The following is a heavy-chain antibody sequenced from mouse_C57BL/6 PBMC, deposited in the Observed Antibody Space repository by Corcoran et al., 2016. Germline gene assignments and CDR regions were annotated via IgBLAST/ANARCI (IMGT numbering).Heavy chain of an antibody. V-gene: IGHV1-81*01. CDR3: ARQGYDYDVDYFDY. CDR2: IYPRSGNT. CDR1: CYTFTRYG. Sequence: QVQLQQSGAELARPGASVKLSCKAPCYTFTRYGISCVLHRTGPGLEWIGEIYPRSGNTYYNEKFKCKATLTADKSSSTAYMELRSLTSEDSAVYFCARQGYDYDVDYFDYWGQGTTLTVSS. J-gene: IGHJ2*01. D-gene: IGHD2-4*01.